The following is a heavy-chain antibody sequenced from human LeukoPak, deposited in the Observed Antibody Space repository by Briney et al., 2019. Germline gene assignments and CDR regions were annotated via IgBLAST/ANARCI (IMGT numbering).Heavy chain of an antibody. CDR3: AKGDYYDSSGYSD. CDR1: GFTFDDYA. CDR2: ISWNSGSI. J-gene: IGHJ4*02. D-gene: IGHD3-22*01. Sequence: PGRSLRLSCAASGFTFDDYAMHWVRQAPGKGLEWVSGISWNSGSIGYADSVKGRFTISRDNAKNSLYLQMNSLRAEDTALYYCAKGDYYDSSGYSDWGQGTLVTVSS. V-gene: IGHV3-9*01.